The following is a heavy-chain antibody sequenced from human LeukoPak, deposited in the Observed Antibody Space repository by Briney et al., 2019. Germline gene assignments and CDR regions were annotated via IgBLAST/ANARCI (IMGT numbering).Heavy chain of an antibody. J-gene: IGHJ4*02. Sequence: GGSLRLSCAASGFTFSSYAMSWVRQAPGKGLEWVSAISGSGGSTYYADSVKGRFTISRDNAKNSLYLQMNSLRAEDTAVYYCARDEVAVAGFDYWGQGTLVTVSS. V-gene: IGHV3-23*01. CDR3: ARDEVAVAGFDY. D-gene: IGHD6-19*01. CDR2: ISGSGGST. CDR1: GFTFSSYA.